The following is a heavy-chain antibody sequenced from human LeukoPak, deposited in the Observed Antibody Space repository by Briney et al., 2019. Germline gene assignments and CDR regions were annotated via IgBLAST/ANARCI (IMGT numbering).Heavy chain of an antibody. J-gene: IGHJ4*02. CDR1: GGTFSSYA. V-gene: IGHV1-69*05. CDR3: ARFEGYSGYDSFPY. D-gene: IGHD5-12*01. CDR2: IIPIFGTA. Sequence: PEASVKVSCKASGGTFSSYAISWVRQAPGQGLEWMGGIIPIFGTANYAQKFQGRVTITTDESTSTAYMELSSLRSEDTAVYYCARFEGYSGYDSFPYWGQGTLVTVSS.